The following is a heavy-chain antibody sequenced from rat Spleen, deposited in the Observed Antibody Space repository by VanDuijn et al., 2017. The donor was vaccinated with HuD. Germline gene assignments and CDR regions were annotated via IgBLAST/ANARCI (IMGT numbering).Heavy chain of an antibody. CDR2: INYDGSST. Sequence: EVQLVESGGGFVQPGRSLKLSCAASGFTFDDYHMAWVRQAPTNGLEWVASINYDGSSTYYRDSVKGRFTLSRDNAKSSLYLQMDSLRSEDTATYYCTRDRILRSTGFDYWGQGVMVTVSS. CDR3: TRDRILRSTGFDY. V-gene: IGHV5-20*01. J-gene: IGHJ2*01. CDR1: GFTFDDYH. D-gene: IGHD1-6*01.